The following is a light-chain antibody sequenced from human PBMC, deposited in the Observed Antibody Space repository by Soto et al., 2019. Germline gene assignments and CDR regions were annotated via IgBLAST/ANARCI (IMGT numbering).Light chain of an antibody. J-gene: IGKJ2*01. CDR3: QQYGSSPLYT. CDR2: GAS. Sequence: EIVLTQSPGTLSLSPGERATLTCRASQSVSSSYLAWYQQKPGQAPRLLIYGASSRATGIPDRFSGSGSGTDFTRTISRLEPEDFAVYYCQQYGSSPLYTFGQETKLEIK. CDR1: QSVSSSY. V-gene: IGKV3-20*01.